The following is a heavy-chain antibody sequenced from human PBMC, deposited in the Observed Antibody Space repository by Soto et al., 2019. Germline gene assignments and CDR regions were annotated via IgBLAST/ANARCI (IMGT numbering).Heavy chain of an antibody. D-gene: IGHD1-26*01. J-gene: IGHJ5*02. V-gene: IGHV4-59*01. Sequence: PSETLSLTCTVSGGSISSYYWSWIRQPPGKGLEWIGYISYTGDTNYNPSLKSRVTISVDTSTNQFFLTLTSVTAADTAVYFCARIIVGVTVDLWGQGSLVTVTS. CDR2: ISYTGDT. CDR3: ARIIVGVTVDL. CDR1: GGSISSYY.